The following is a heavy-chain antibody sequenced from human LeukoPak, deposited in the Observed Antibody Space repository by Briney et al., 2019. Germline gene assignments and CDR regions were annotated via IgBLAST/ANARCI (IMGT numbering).Heavy chain of an antibody. D-gene: IGHD4-11*01. V-gene: IGHV1-18*01. CDR2: ISAYNGDT. Sequence: ASVKVSCKASGYTFTSYGISWVRQAPGQGLEWMGRISAYNGDTNYAQKLQGRVTMTTDTSTSTAYMELRSLGSDDTAVYYCARGRYDYSIYGYYYYGMDVWGQGTTVTVSS. J-gene: IGHJ6*02. CDR1: GYTFTSYG. CDR3: ARGRYDYSIYGYYYYGMDV.